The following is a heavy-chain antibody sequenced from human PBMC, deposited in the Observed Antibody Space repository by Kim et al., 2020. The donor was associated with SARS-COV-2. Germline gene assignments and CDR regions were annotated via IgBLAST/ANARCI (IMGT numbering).Heavy chain of an antibody. Sequence: SVKVSCKASGGTFSSYAISWVRQAPGQGLEWMGRIIPILGIANYAQKFQGRVTITADKSTSTAYMELSSLRSEDTAVYYCASYYDFWSGRGDYYMDVWGKGTTVTVSS. CDR3: ASYYDFWSGRGDYYMDV. CDR1: GGTFSSYA. CDR2: IIPILGIA. J-gene: IGHJ6*03. V-gene: IGHV1-69*04. D-gene: IGHD3-3*01.